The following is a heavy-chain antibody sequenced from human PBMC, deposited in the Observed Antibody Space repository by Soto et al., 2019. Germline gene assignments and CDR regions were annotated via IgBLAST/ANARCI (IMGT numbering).Heavy chain of an antibody. Sequence: GGSLRLSCAASGFTFSSYAMSWVRQAPGKGLEWVSAISGSGGSTYYADSVKGRFTISRDNSKNTLYLQMNSLRAEDTAVYYCAAKICGGDCYYYYYGMDVWGQGTTVTVSS. D-gene: IGHD2-21*02. CDR2: ISGSGGST. J-gene: IGHJ6*02. CDR1: GFTFSSYA. CDR3: AAKICGGDCYYYYYGMDV. V-gene: IGHV3-23*01.